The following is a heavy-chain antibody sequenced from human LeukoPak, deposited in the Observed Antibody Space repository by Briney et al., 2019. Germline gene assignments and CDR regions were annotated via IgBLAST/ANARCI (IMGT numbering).Heavy chain of an antibody. V-gene: IGHV3-48*02. Sequence: GGSLRLSCAASGFTFSSYSMNWVRQAPGKGLEWVSYISSSGTNIYYADSVRGRFTISRDNAKNSVYLQMNSLRDEDTAVYFCARLLATWDYYYMDVWGKGTTVTVSS. CDR3: ARLLATWDYYYMDV. CDR2: ISSSGTNI. D-gene: IGHD3-3*02. CDR1: GFTFSSYS. J-gene: IGHJ6*03.